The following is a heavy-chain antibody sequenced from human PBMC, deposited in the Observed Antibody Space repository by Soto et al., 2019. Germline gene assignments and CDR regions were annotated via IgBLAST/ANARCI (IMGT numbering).Heavy chain of an antibody. CDR2: IYYSGST. D-gene: IGHD6-13*01. Sequence: LSLTCTVSGGSISSGGYYWSWIRQHPGKGLEWIGYIYYSGSTYYNPSLKSRVTISVDTSKNQFSLKLSSVTAADTAVYYCAGYSSRMNDAFDIWGQGTMVTVSS. J-gene: IGHJ3*02. V-gene: IGHV4-31*03. CDR1: GGSISSGGYY. CDR3: AGYSSRMNDAFDI.